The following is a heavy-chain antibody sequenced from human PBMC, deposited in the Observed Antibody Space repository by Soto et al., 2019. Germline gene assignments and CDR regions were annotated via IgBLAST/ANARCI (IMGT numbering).Heavy chain of an antibody. CDR3: ARGPTPSWSSYRFSYFDS. D-gene: IGHD3-16*02. CDR1: GASINSAAYF. CDR2: ISYSGYT. Sequence: PSETLSLTCTVSGASINSAAYFWTWIRQRPGEGLEWIGFISYSGYTFQNPPLKSRLLLSVDTSKNQFSLELSFVTAADTAVYYCARGPTPSWSSYRFSYFDSWGPGSLVTVS. V-gene: IGHV4-31*03. J-gene: IGHJ4*01.